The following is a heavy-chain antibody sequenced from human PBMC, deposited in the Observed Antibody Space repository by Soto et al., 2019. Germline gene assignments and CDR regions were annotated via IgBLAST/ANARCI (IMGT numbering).Heavy chain of an antibody. CDR2: IYYSGIT. J-gene: IGHJ4*02. CDR3: ARSPGYYFDY. Sequence: PSETLSLTCTVSGGSIGSGGYYWSWIRQHPGKGLEWIGYIYYSGITYYNPSLKSRVTISVDTSKNQFSLKLSSVTAADTAVYYCARSPGYYFDYWGQGTLGTVS. CDR1: GGSIGSGGYY. V-gene: IGHV4-31*03.